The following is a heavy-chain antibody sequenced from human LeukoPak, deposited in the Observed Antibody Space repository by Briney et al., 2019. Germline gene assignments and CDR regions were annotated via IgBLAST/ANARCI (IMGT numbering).Heavy chain of an antibody. J-gene: IGHJ4*02. V-gene: IGHV1-46*01. Sequence: ASVKVSCKVSGYTLTELSMHWVRQAPGQGLEWMGIINPSGGSTSYAQKFQGRVTMTRDTSTSTVYVELSSLRSEDTAVYYCARRAMNEEYYYDSKYYFDYWGQGTLVTVSS. D-gene: IGHD3-22*01. CDR2: INPSGGST. CDR3: ARRAMNEEYYYDSKYYFDY. CDR1: GYTLTELS.